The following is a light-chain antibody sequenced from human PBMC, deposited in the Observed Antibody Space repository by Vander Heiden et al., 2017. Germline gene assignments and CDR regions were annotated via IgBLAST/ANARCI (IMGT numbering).Light chain of an antibody. CDR2: STN. J-gene: IGLJ2*01. CDR1: RTNLGGNT. Sequence: QSVLSQPPSPSSTPGPRANIPCSGRRTNLGGNTLNRYQQVPGTAPKLLIQSTNERPSGVPDRFSGAESGTSASLAISRRQSEDEAEYYCAAWDDSLNGPIFGGGTKLTVL. V-gene: IGLV1-44*01. CDR3: AAWDDSLNGPI.